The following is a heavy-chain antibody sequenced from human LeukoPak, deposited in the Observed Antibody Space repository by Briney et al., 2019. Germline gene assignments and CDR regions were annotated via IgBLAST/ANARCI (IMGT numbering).Heavy chain of an antibody. CDR2: ISWNSGSI. CDR3: AKVGPRAPY. V-gene: IGHV3-9*01. Sequence: GRSLRLSCAASGFTFDDYAMHWVRQAPGKGLEWVSGISWNSGSIGYADSVKGRFTISRDNAKNSLYLQMNSLRAEDTAVYYCAKVGPRAPYWGQGTLVTVSS. CDR1: GFTFDDYA. J-gene: IGHJ4*02.